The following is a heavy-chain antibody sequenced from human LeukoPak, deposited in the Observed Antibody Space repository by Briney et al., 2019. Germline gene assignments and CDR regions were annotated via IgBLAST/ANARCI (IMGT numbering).Heavy chain of an antibody. CDR3: ARDPRRVYAPFDY. J-gene: IGHJ4*02. V-gene: IGHV4-4*02. Sequence: SGTLSLTCAVSGGSISSSNWWSWVRQPPGKGLEWIGEIYHSGSTNYNPSLKSRVTISVDKSKNQFSLKLSSVTAADTAVYYCARDPRRVYAPFDYWGQGTLVTVSS. CDR2: IYHSGST. D-gene: IGHD5/OR15-5a*01. CDR1: GGSISSSNW.